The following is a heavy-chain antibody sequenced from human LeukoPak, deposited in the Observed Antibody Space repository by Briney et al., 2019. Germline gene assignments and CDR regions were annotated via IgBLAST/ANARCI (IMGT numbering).Heavy chain of an antibody. V-gene: IGHV3-66*01. CDR1: GFTFSDHY. Sequence: GGSLRLSCAASGFTFSDHYMDWVRQAPGKGLEWVSVMYRGGGTYYADSVRGRFTVSRDNSKNTMYLQMNSLRAEDTAVYYCAKDRGITIFGVARHDAFDIWGQGTMVTVPS. D-gene: IGHD3-3*01. CDR2: MYRGGGT. CDR3: AKDRGITIFGVARHDAFDI. J-gene: IGHJ3*02.